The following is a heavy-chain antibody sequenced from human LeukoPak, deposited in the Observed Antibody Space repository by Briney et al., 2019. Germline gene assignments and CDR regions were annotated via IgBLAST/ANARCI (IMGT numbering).Heavy chain of an antibody. CDR1: GYTFTDYY. J-gene: IGHJ1*01. D-gene: IGHD4-23*01. CDR3: AKGNSGYFQH. Sequence: GASVKVSCKASGYTFTDYYMHWVQQAPGKGLEWMGRVDPEDGETIYAEKFRGRVTITADTSTDTAYMELSSLRSEDTAVYYCAKGNSGYFQHWGQGTLVTVSS. V-gene: IGHV1-69-2*01. CDR2: VDPEDGET.